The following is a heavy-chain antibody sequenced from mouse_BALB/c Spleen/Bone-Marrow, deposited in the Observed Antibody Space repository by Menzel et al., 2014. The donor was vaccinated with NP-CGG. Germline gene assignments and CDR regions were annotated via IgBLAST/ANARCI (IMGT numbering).Heavy chain of an antibody. J-gene: IGHJ4*01. CDR1: GFSLTDYG. Sequence: VKLVESGPGLVAPSQSLSITCTVSGFSLTDYGLTWIRQPPGKGLEWLGIIWGGGSTFYNSSLRSRLNVSKDNSKSQVFLKMNSLQADDTAMYYCAKLNWVYAMDYWGQGTSVTVSS. V-gene: IGHV2-6-5*01. D-gene: IGHD4-1*02. CDR3: AKLNWVYAMDY. CDR2: IWGGGST.